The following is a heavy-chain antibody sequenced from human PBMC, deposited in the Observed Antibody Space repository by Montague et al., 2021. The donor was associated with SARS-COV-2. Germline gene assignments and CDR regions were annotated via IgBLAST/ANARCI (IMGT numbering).Heavy chain of an antibody. CDR3: ARGADYDFCSGFLRYKWFDP. Sequence: SETLSLTCAVYGGSLSGYYWAWIRQTPAKGLEWIGEINHSGSTNYNPSLKSRLTISVDTSKNQFSLKLNSMTAADTAVYYCARGADYDFCSGFLRYKWFDPWGLGTLVTVSS. CDR1: GGSLSGYY. D-gene: IGHD3-3*01. J-gene: IGHJ5*02. V-gene: IGHV4-34*01. CDR2: INHSGST.